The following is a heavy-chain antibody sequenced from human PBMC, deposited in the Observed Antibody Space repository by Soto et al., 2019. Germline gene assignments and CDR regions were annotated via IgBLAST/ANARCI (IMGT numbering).Heavy chain of an antibody. J-gene: IGHJ4*02. V-gene: IGHV3-30*03. D-gene: IGHD3-22*01. CDR3: ATAEYDSSGYSSDY. CDR1: GFTFSSYG. CDR2: ISYDGSNK. Sequence: GGSLKLSCAASGFTFSSYGMHWVRQAPGKGLEWVAVISYDGSNKYYADSVKGRFTISRDNSKNTLYLQMNSLRAEDTAVYYCATAEYDSSGYSSDYWGQGTLVTVSS.